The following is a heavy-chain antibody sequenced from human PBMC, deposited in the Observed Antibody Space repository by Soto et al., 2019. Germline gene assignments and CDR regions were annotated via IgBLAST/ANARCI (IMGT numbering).Heavy chain of an antibody. J-gene: IGHJ4*02. CDR2: ISAYNGNK. D-gene: IGHD6-6*01. Sequence: QVQLVQSGGEVKKPGASVEVSCRTSGYMFTTYGMSWVLQAPGQGLEWMAWISAYNGNKKYAQKFQGRVTMTTDTSTSTVSMELRNLTSDDTGTYFCARTGGGMAARPLEYWGQGTQVTVSS. CDR1: GYMFTTYG. CDR3: ARTGGGMAARPLEY. V-gene: IGHV1-18*04.